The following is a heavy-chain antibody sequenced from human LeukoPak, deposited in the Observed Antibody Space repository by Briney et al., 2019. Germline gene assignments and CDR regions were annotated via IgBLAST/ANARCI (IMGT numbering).Heavy chain of an antibody. V-gene: IGHV1-2*02. CDR1: VYTLSDYY. Sequence: ASVTVSFTCSVYTLSDYYMHWVRPAPGQGLVWMGWSRGDTGDRDSPQKFQGRVTMTRDTSTNTAYMQLSRLRYDDTAMYFCARVRGNSCDYWGQGTLVTVSS. J-gene: IGHJ4*02. D-gene: IGHD6-13*01. CDR2: SRGDTGDR. CDR3: ARVRGNSCDY.